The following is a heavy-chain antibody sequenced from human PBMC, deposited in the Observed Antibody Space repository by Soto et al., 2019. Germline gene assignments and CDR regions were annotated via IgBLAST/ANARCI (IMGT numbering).Heavy chain of an antibody. CDR1: RFSFSSYA. CDR3: AKPLQYDSSWPLHY. CDR2: FDGSVGHT. J-gene: IGHJ4*02. V-gene: IGHV3-23*01. Sequence: PGGSLRLSSAASRFSFSSYAVSWVRQAPGKGLEWVSVFDGSVGHTYYTNSVKGRFTISNDNSKNTLFLQMNSLKAEDTAVYFCAKPLQYDSSWPLHYCGQVTLVTASS. D-gene: IGHD3-22*01.